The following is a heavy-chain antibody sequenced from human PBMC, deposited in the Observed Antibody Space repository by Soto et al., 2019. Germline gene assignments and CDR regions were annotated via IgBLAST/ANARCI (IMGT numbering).Heavy chain of an antibody. D-gene: IGHD2-15*01. CDR1: GFTFSSYW. V-gene: IGHV3-74*01. Sequence: TVGSLRLSCAASGFTFSSYWMHWVRQAPGKGLVWVSRINSDGSSTSYADSVKGRFTISRDNAKNTLYLQMNSLRAEDTAVYYCARVGHTYCSGGSCYGNWGQGTLVTVSS. CDR3: ARVGHTYCSGGSCYGN. CDR2: INSDGSST. J-gene: IGHJ4*02.